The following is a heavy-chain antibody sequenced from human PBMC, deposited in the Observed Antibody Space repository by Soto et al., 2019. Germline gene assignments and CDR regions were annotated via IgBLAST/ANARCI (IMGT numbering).Heavy chain of an antibody. CDR1: GFTFSSYW. D-gene: IGHD3-9*01. CDR2: IKQDGSEK. J-gene: IGHJ4*02. CDR3: ARDESYDILTGDYTPQRFDY. Sequence: AGGSLRLSCAVSGFTFSSYWMSWVRQAPGKGLEWVANIKQDGSEKYYVDSVNGRFTISRDNAKNSLYLQMNSLRAEDTAVYYCARDESYDILTGDYTPQRFDYWGQGSLVTVSS. V-gene: IGHV3-7*01.